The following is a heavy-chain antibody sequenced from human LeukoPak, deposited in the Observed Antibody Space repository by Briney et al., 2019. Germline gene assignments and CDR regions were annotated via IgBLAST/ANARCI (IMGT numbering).Heavy chain of an antibody. J-gene: IGHJ5*02. CDR3: TRSGRRTGELLGTRFDP. CDR1: GFTFSGSA. CDR2: IRSKANSYAT. V-gene: IGHV3-73*01. D-gene: IGHD1-26*01. Sequence: GGSLRLSCAASGFTFSGSAMHWVRQASGKGLEWVGRIRSKANSYATAYAASMKGRFTISRDDSKNTACLQMNSLKTEDTAVYYCTRSGRRTGELLGTRFDPWGQGTLVTVSS.